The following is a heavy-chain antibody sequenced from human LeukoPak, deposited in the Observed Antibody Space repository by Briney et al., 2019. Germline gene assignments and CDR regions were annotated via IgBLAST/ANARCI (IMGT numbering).Heavy chain of an antibody. V-gene: IGHV3-74*01. Sequence: GGSLRLSCAASGFTFSSYWMHWVRQAPGKGLVWVSRINTDGSSTSYADSVKGRFTISRDNAKNTLYLQMNSLRSEDTAVYYCARAVVVPAAYYYYYMDVWGKGTTVTVSS. CDR1: GFTFSSYW. J-gene: IGHJ6*03. D-gene: IGHD2-2*01. CDR2: INTDGSST. CDR3: ARAVVVPAAYYYYYMDV.